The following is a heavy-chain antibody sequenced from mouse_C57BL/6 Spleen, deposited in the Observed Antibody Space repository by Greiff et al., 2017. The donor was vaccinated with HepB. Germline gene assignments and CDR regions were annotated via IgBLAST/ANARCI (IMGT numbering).Heavy chain of an antibody. D-gene: IGHD1-1*01. CDR1: GYAFSSSW. J-gene: IGHJ4*01. Sequence: QVQLQQSGPELVKPGASVKISCKASGYAFSSSWMNWVKQRPGKGLEWIGRIYPGDGDTNYNGKFKGKATLTADKSSSTAYMQLSSLTSEDSAVYFCARCIYYYGSSYPRYAMDYWGQGTSVTVSS. CDR3: ARCIYYYGSSYPRYAMDY. CDR2: IYPGDGDT. V-gene: IGHV1-82*01.